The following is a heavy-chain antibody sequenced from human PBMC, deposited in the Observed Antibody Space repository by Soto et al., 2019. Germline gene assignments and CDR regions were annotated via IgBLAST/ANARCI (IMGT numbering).Heavy chain of an antibody. D-gene: IGHD3-10*01. Sequence: ASVKVSCKASGYTFTGYYMHWVRQAPGQGLEWMGWINPNSGGTNYAQKFQGRVTMTRDTSISTAYMELSRLRSDDTAVYYCARDYFPFHSRSYYNSNFFGPCGQ. J-gene: IGHJ5*02. CDR2: INPNSGGT. V-gene: IGHV1-2*02. CDR3: ARDYFPFHSRSYYNSNFFGP. CDR1: GYTFTGYY.